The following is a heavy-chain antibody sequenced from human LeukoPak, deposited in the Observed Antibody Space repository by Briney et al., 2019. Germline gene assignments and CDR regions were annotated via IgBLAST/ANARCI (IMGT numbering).Heavy chain of an antibody. CDR1: GGSIRSRSYY. V-gene: IGHV4-39*07. J-gene: IGHJ3*02. CDR3: ARVVSNGDRAAFDI. Sequence: SETLSLTCTVSGGSIRSRSYYWGWIRQPPGKGLEWIGSIYHSGSTYYNPSLKSRVTISIDTSKNQFSLKLSSVTAADTAVYYCARVVSNGDRAAFDIWGQGTMVTVSS. CDR2: IYHSGST. D-gene: IGHD2-8*01.